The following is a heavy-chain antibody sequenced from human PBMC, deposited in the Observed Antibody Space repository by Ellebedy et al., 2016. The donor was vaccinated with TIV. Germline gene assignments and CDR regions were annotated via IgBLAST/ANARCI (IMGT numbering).Heavy chain of an antibody. J-gene: IGHJ4*02. Sequence: PGGSLRLSCAASGFTFTNYGMNWVRQAPGKGLEWVSYISSSSAVYYADSVKGRFSISRDNAKNSLYLQMSSLRAEDTAVYYCARDRRYYDSSGYIDYWGQGTLVTVSS. V-gene: IGHV3-48*01. CDR1: GFTFTNYG. CDR2: ISSSSAV. CDR3: ARDRRYYDSSGYIDY. D-gene: IGHD3-22*01.